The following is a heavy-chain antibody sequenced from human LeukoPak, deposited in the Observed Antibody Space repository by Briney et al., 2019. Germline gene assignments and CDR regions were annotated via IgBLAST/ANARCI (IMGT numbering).Heavy chain of an antibody. V-gene: IGHV4-39*02. D-gene: IGHD2-2*01. CDR2: IYYSGNT. CDR3: ARDPGYSGTRGDYFDQ. Sequence: KPSETLSLTCTVSGGSISSGAYYWGWIRQPPGKGLEWIGSIYYSGNTYYNPSLKSRVTISVDTSKNQFSLKLSSVTAADMAVYYCARDPGYSGTRGDYFDQWGQGTLVTVSS. CDR1: GGSISSGAYY. J-gene: IGHJ4*02.